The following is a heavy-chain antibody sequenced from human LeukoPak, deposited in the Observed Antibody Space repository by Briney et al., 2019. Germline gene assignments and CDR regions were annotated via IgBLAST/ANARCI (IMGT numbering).Heavy chain of an antibody. CDR3: ASEYAPGNWFDP. D-gene: IGHD2-8*01. CDR2: ISAYNGNT. Sequence: ASVKVSCKASGYTFTSYGISWVRQAPGQGLEWMGWISAYNGNTNYAQKLQGRVTMTTDTSTSTAYMELRSLRSDDTAVYYCASEYAPGNWFDPWGQGTLVTVSS. CDR1: GYTFTSYG. V-gene: IGHV1-18*01. J-gene: IGHJ5*02.